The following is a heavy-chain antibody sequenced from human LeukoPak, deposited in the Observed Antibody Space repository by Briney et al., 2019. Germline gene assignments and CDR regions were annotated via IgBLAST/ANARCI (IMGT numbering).Heavy chain of an antibody. Sequence: FGTANYAQKFQGRVTITADESTSTAYMELSSLRSEDTVVYYCARDTPFCGGDCYSSNAFDIWGQGTMVTVSS. CDR3: ARDTPFCGGDCYSSNAFDI. CDR2: FGTA. V-gene: IGHV1-69*01. J-gene: IGHJ3*02. D-gene: IGHD2-21*02.